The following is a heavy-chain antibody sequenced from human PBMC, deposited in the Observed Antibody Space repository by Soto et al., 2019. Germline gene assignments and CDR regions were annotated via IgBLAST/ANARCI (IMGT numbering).Heavy chain of an antibody. Sequence: GGSLRLSCTASGFTFVDYAVTWVRQAPGKGLEWVGLIRTKTYGGTTEYAASVNGRFTISRDDSKSVAYLQMNSLKIEDTALYFCARGTGWYDYWGQGTPVTSPQ. V-gene: IGHV3-49*04. D-gene: IGHD6-19*01. CDR2: IRTKTYGGTT. CDR1: GFTFVDYA. CDR3: ARGTGWYDY. J-gene: IGHJ4*02.